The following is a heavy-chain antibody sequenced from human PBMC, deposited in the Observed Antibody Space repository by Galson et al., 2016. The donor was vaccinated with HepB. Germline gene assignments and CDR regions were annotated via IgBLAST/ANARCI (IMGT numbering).Heavy chain of an antibody. CDR3: ARSPRIQVWRRYDFFEY. D-gene: IGHD3-16*01. V-gene: IGHV3-21*01. CDR1: GFTFSSYN. J-gene: IGHJ4*02. CDR2: ISSSGSYI. Sequence: SLRLSCAASGFTFSSYNMNWVRQAPGKGLEWVSSISSSGSYIYYADVVKGRFTISRDNAKNSLYLQMNSLRAADTAVYYCARSPRIQVWRRYDFFEYWGQGSLVTVSS.